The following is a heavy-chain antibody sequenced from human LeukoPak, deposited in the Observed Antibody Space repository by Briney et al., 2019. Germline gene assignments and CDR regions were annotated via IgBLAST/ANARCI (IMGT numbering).Heavy chain of an antibody. CDR1: GYTFTSYD. CDR2: MNPNSGNT. Sequence: ASVKVSCKASGYTFTSYDINWVRQATGQGLEWMGWMNPNSGNTGYAQKFQGRVTMTRNSSISTAYMELSSLRSEDTAVYYCVEVGFGDAFDIWGQGTMVTVSS. CDR3: VEVGFGDAFDI. J-gene: IGHJ3*02. V-gene: IGHV1-8*01. D-gene: IGHD3-16*01.